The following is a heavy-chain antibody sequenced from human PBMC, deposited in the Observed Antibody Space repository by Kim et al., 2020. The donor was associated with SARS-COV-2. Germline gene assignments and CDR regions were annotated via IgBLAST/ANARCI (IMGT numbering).Heavy chain of an antibody. Sequence: YYRTSLKTRLTNSKDTSKNQVVLTMTNMDPVDTATYYCARTSIRDRAFDIWGQGTMVTVSS. J-gene: IGHJ3*02. D-gene: IGHD2-15*01. CDR3: ARTSIRDRAFDI. V-gene: IGHV2-70*01.